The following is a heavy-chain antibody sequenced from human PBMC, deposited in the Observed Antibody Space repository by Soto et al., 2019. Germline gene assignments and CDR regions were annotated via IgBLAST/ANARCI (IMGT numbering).Heavy chain of an antibody. V-gene: IGHV4-30-4*01. CDR3: ATMGTPATGLYYFDY. Sequence: SETLSLTCTVSGGSISSGNYYWSWIRQPPGKSLEWIGFISYSGSAYYNPSLKSRVTISVDTSKNQFSLNLSFVTAADTAVYYCATMGTPATGLYYFDYWGQGNMVTVSS. D-gene: IGHD2-15*01. CDR2: ISYSGSA. CDR1: GGSISSGNYY. J-gene: IGHJ4*02.